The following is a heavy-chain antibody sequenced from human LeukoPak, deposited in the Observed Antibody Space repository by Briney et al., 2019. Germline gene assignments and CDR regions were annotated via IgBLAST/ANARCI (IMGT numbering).Heavy chain of an antibody. CDR3: TRHMEMATTLDYYYYYMDV. D-gene: IGHD5-24*01. Sequence: PGGSLRLSCAASGFTFSGSAMHWVRQASGKGLEWVGRIRSKANSYATAYAASVKGRFTISRDDSKNTAYLQMNSLKTEDTAVYYCTRHMEMATTLDYYYYYMDVWGKGTTVTVSS. CDR1: GFTFSGSA. V-gene: IGHV3-73*01. CDR2: IRSKANSYAT. J-gene: IGHJ6*03.